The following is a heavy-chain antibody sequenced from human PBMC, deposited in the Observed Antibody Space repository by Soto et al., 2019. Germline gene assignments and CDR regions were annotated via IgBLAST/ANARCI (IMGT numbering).Heavy chain of an antibody. CDR3: ARETVPIAVAGTGGWFDP. D-gene: IGHD6-19*01. CDR1: GGSISSYY. J-gene: IGHJ5*02. V-gene: IGHV4-59*01. CDR2: IYYSGST. Sequence: QVQLQESGPGLVKPSETLSLTCTVSGGSISSYYWSWIRQPPGKGLEWIGYIYYSGSTNYNPSLKSRVTISVDTSKNQFSLKLSSVTAADTAVYCCARETVPIAVAGTGGWFDPWGQGTLVTVSS.